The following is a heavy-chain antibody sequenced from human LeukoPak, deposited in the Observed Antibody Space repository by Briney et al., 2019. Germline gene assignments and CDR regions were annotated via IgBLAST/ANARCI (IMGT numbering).Heavy chain of an antibody. V-gene: IGHV3-30-3*01. D-gene: IGHD5-18*01. CDR2: ISYDGSNK. CDR1: GFTFSSYA. J-gene: IGHJ4*02. CDR3: ARGDTAMALDY. Sequence: GGSLILSCAASGFTFSSYAMHWVRQAPGKGLEWVAVISYDGSNKYYADSVKGRFTISRDNSKNTLYLQMNSLRAEDTAVYYCARGDTAMALDYWGQGTLVTVSS.